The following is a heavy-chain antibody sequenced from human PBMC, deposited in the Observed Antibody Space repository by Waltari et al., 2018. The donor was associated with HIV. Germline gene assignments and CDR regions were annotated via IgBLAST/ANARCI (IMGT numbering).Heavy chain of an antibody. V-gene: IGHV3-7*01. J-gene: IGHJ6*02. CDR2: IKRDGSAK. CDR3: GRARDTYGNYGMDV. CDR1: GFTFSNYW. Sequence: EVHLVESGGGLVQPGGSLRLSCTASGFTFSNYWNWVRQAPGKGLEWVANIKRDGSAKYYVDSVKGRFTISRDNANNSLFLQMNSLRADDTAVYYCGRARDTYGNYGMDVWGQGTAATVSS. D-gene: IGHD5-18*01.